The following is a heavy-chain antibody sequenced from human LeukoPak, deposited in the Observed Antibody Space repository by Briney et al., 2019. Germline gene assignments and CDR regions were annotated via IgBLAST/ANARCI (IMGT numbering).Heavy chain of an antibody. CDR2: INPSGGST. V-gene: IGHV1-46*01. J-gene: IGHJ4*02. Sequence: ASVKVSCKASGYIFTSYYMHWVRQAPGQGLEWMGIINPSGGSTSYAQKFQGRVTMTRDTSTSTVYMELSSLRSEDTAVYYCARGGYCTNGVCPTLDYWGQGTLVTVSS. CDR3: ARGGYCTNGVCPTLDY. CDR1: GYIFTSYY. D-gene: IGHD2-8*01.